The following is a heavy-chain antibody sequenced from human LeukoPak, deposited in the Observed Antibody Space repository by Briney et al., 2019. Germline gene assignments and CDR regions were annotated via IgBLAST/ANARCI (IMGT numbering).Heavy chain of an antibody. J-gene: IGHJ5*02. CDR2: ISGSGGST. V-gene: IGHV3-23*01. D-gene: IGHD1-1*01. CDR3: AKDRTGTTGADWFDP. Sequence: GGSLRLSCAGSGFTFSSCAMSWVRQAPGKGLERVSAISGSGGSTYYADSVKGRFTISRDNSKNTLSLQMNSLRADDTAVYYCAKDRTGTTGADWFDPWGQGTLVTVSS. CDR1: GFTFSSCA.